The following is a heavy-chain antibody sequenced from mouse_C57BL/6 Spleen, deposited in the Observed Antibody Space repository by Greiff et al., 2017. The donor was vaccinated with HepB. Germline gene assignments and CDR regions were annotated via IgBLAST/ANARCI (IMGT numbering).Heavy chain of an antibody. J-gene: IGHJ4*01. V-gene: IGHV1-82*01. CDR3: ARWEGRDAMDY. Sequence: QVQLQQSGPELVKPGASVKISCKASGYAFSSSWMNWVKQRPGKGLEWIGRIYPGDGDTNYNGKFKGKATLTADKSSSTAYMQLSSLTSEDSAVYFCARWEGRDAMDYWGQGTSVTVSS. D-gene: IGHD4-1*01. CDR1: GYAFSSSW. CDR2: IYPGDGDT.